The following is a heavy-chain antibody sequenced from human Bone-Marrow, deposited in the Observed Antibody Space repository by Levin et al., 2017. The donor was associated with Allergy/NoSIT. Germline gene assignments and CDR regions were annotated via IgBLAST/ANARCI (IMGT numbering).Heavy chain of an antibody. CDR3: ARDAYPPFDAYSPGDY. J-gene: IGHJ4*02. CDR2: ISHDGHID. Sequence: PGGSLRLSCVASGFTLSGHAMHWVRQAPGKGLQWVAIISHDGHIDYYADSVKGRFTVSRDNSKNTLYLQMNSLRGEDTGVYYCARDAYPPFDAYSPGDYWGQGTLVTVSS. V-gene: IGHV3-30-3*01. D-gene: IGHD2-21*01. CDR1: GFTLSGHA.